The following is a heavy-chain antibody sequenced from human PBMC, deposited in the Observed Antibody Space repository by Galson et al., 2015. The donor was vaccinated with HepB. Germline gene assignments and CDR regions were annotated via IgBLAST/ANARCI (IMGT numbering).Heavy chain of an antibody. J-gene: IGHJ4*02. CDR2: IIPILGRT. CDR1: GGTFNSYS. D-gene: IGHD5-18*01. Sequence: SVKVSCKASGGTFNSYSISWVRQAPGQGLEWMGRIIPILGRTHYAQKFQGRVLITADKSTNTAYMELSGLRFEDTAVYYCARFTTMVAPGIDWGQGTLVIVSS. CDR3: ARFTTMVAPGID. V-gene: IGHV1-69*02.